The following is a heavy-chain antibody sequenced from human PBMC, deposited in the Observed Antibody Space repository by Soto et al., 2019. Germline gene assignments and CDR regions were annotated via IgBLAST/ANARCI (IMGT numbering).Heavy chain of an antibody. CDR2: IIPILGIA. V-gene: IGHV1-69*02. Sequence: QVQLVQSGAEVKKPGSSVKVSCKASGGTFSSYSISWVRQAPGQGLEWMGRIIPILGIANYAQKFQGRVTITADKATSTAYMERRSLRSEDTAVYYYASSSRGLLAYWGQGTRVTVSS. CDR3: ASSSRGLLAY. D-gene: IGHD3-10*01. CDR1: GGTFSSYS. J-gene: IGHJ4*02.